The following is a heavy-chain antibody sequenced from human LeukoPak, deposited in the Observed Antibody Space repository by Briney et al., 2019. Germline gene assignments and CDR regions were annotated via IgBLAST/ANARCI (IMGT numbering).Heavy chain of an antibody. V-gene: IGHV1-18*04. CDR3: ARDTVRIAVAKDAFDI. D-gene: IGHD6-19*01. CDR2: ISAYNGNT. J-gene: IGHJ3*02. CDR1: GYTFTGYY. Sequence: ASVKVSCKASGYTFTGYYMHWVRQAPGQGLEWMGWISAYNGNTNYAQKLQGRVTMTTDTSTSTAYMELRSLRSDDTAVYYCARDTVRIAVAKDAFDIWGQGTMVTVSS.